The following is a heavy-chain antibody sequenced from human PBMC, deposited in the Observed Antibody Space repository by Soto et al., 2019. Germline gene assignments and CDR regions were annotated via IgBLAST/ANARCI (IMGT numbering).Heavy chain of an antibody. CDR3: ARAGTSSDNEY. CDR1: GFAFNSYW. V-gene: IGHV3-74*01. CDR2: IYNDGSRT. Sequence: PGVSRRLACAASGFAFNSYWMHCVRQNPGKGPVWVSLIYNDGSRTACADCVKGRFTISRDNPKHTLYLQMNSLRDEDPDVDYSARAGTSSDNEYWGPGTLVTLSS. J-gene: IGHJ4*02. D-gene: IGHD2-15*01.